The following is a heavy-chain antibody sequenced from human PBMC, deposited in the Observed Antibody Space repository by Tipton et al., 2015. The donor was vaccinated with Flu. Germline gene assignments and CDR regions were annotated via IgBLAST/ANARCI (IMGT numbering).Heavy chain of an antibody. CDR3: ARDPEINYDFWSGYSEGSFDY. D-gene: IGHD3-3*01. CDR2: ISSSSSYI. Sequence: SLRLSCAASGFTFSSYSMNWVRQAPGKGLEWVSSISSSSSYIYYADSVKGRFTISRDNAKNSLYLQMNSLRAEDTAVYYCARDPEINYDFWSGYSEGSFDYWGQGTLVTVSS. J-gene: IGHJ4*02. CDR1: GFTFSSYS. V-gene: IGHV3-21*01.